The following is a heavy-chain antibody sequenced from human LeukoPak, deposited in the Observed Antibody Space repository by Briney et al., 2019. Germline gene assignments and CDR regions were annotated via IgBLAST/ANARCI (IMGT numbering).Heavy chain of an antibody. D-gene: IGHD3-22*01. CDR2: ISGNGRST. J-gene: IGHJ4*02. Sequence: GGSLRLSCAASGFTFSTYAMHWVRQAPGKGLEWVASISGNGRSTYYSDSVKGRLSISRDNSKNTLYLRVNSLRAEDTAVYYCAKERPSNYDSSGYYPYYFDYWGQGTLVTVSS. V-gene: IGHV3-23*01. CDR3: AKERPSNYDSSGYYPYYFDY. CDR1: GFTFSTYA.